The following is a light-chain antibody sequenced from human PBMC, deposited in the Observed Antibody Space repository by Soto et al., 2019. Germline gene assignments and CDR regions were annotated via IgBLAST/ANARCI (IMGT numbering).Light chain of an antibody. Sequence: DIVMTHSPDSLAVSLGERATINCKSSQSILSGSNNKNYLAWYRQKPGQPPKVVIFWASSRESGVPDRFSGSGSGTDFTLTISSLQAEDVAVYYCQQYYSAPITFGQGTRLEIK. V-gene: IGKV4-1*01. CDR1: QSILSGSNNKNY. CDR3: QQYYSAPIT. J-gene: IGKJ5*01. CDR2: WAS.